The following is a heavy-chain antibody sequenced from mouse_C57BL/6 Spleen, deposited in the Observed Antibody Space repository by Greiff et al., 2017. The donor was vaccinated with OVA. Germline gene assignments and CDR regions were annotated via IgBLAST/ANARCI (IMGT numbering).Heavy chain of an antibody. Sequence: QVQLKESGAELVKPGASVTISCKASGYAFSSYWMNWVKPRPGKGLEWIGQIYPGDGDTNYNGKLKGKATLTADKSSSTAYMQLSILTSEDSAVYFCARGGFYWYFDVWGTGTTVTVSS. J-gene: IGHJ1*03. V-gene: IGHV1-80*01. CDR2: IYPGDGDT. CDR1: GYAFSSYW. CDR3: ARGGFYWYFDV.